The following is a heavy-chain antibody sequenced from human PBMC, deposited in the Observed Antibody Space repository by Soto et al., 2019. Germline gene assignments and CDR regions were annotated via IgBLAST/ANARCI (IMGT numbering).Heavy chain of an antibody. Sequence: GGSLRLSCAASGFTFSRYAIHWVRLTPGRGLEWVLAISRDGSYIYYTDSVKGRFTVSRDNSKNTVFVQMNRLIPDDTALYFCARTRNGGVADSFDSWGQGTRVTVS. J-gene: IGHJ5*01. CDR3: ARTRNGGVADSFDS. D-gene: IGHD3-3*01. V-gene: IGHV3-30*04. CDR1: GFTFSRYA. CDR2: ISRDGSYI.